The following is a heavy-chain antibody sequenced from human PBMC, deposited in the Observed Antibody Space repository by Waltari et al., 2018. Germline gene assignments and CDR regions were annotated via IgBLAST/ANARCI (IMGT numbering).Heavy chain of an antibody. D-gene: IGHD3-16*01. V-gene: IGHV3-74*01. Sequence: EEQLVESGGDLIQPGESLRVSCAVSGFTFSRYWMNWVRQAPGKGLLLVGPINCECRDTSYADLVGGRFTISRDNARNTVFPQIKRLRAEDTAVYYRARVARKTFSRPLPGGDYYYRMDGWGLGTTVTVSS. CDR2: INCECRDT. CDR3: ARVARKTFSRPLPGGDYYYRMDG. CDR1: GFTFSRYW. J-gene: IGHJ6*02.